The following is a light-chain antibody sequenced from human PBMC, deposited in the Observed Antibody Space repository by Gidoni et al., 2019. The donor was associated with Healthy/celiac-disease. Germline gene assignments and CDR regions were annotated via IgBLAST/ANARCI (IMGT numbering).Light chain of an antibody. CDR3: QQRSNSPLFT. CDR1: QSVSSY. CDR2: DAS. J-gene: IGKJ3*01. V-gene: IGKV3-11*01. Sequence: EIVLTQSPATLSLSPGERATLSCRASQSVSSYLAWYQQKPGQAPRLLIYDASNRATGIPARFSGSGSGTDFTRTISSLEPEDFAVYYCQQRSNSPLFTFGPGTKVDIK.